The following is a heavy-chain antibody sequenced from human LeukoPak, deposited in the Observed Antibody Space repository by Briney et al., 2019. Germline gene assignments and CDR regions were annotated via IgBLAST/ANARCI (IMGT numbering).Heavy chain of an antibody. CDR3: ARDPAYSSSSLDY. Sequence: SETLSLTXTVSGGSISNSSSYWGWIRQPAGKGLEWIGRIYTSGSTNYNPSLKSRVTISVDTSKNQFSLRLSSVTAADTAVYYCARDPAYSSSSLDYWGQGTLVTVSS. CDR2: IYTSGST. J-gene: IGHJ4*02. CDR1: GGSISNSSSY. D-gene: IGHD6-6*01. V-gene: IGHV4-61*02.